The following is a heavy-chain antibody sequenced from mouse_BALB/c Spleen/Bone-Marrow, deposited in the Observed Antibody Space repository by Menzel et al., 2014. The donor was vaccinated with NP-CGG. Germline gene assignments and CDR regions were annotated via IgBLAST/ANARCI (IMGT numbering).Heavy chain of an antibody. Sequence: QVQLQQPGAGLVKPGASVKLSCKASGYTFTFYWIHWVKQRPGQGLEWIGEINPSNGRTNYNEKFKNKATLTVDKSSSTAYMQLSSLTSEDSAVYFCARYDGPAWFAYWGQGTLVTVSA. CDR1: GYTFTFYW. J-gene: IGHJ3*01. CDR2: INPSNGRT. D-gene: IGHD2-3*01. V-gene: IGHV1S81*02. CDR3: ARYDGPAWFAY.